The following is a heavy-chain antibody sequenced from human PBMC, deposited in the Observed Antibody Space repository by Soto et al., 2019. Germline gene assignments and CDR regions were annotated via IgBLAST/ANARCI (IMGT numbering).Heavy chain of an antibody. Sequence: EVQLVESGGGLVQPGRSLRLSGAASGFTFGDYAMQWVRQAPGKRLEWVSAISWNSGSIDYADSVKGRFTISRDNAKNSLYLQMNSLRAEDTALYYCAKSHTTSGWYVTTDYWGQGTRVTVSS. CDR2: ISWNSGSI. D-gene: IGHD6-19*01. CDR1: GFTFGDYA. V-gene: IGHV3-9*01. J-gene: IGHJ4*02. CDR3: AKSHTTSGWYVTTDY.